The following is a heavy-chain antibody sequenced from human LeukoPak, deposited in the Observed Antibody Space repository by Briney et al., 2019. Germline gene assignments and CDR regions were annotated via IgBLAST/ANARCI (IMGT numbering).Heavy chain of an antibody. Sequence: SETLSLTCTVSGYSISSGYYWGWIRPPPGKGLEWIGSIYHSGSTYYNPSLKSRVTISVDTSKNQFSLKLSSVTAADTAVYYCARENDSSGYNVDYWGQGTLVTVSS. D-gene: IGHD3-22*01. CDR1: GYSISSGYY. V-gene: IGHV4-38-2*02. CDR2: IYHSGST. J-gene: IGHJ4*02. CDR3: ARENDSSGYNVDY.